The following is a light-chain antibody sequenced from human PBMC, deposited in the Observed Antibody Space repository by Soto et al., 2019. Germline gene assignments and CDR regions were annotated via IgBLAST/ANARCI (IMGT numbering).Light chain of an antibody. V-gene: IGKV3-11*01. CDR3: QQRSNWHLVP. Sequence: EIVLTQSPATLSLSPGERATLSCRASQSVSSYLAWYQQKPGQPPRLLIYDASNRATGIPARFSGSGSGTDFTLTISRLETEDFAVYYCQQRSNWHLVPFGPGTRVDV. CDR1: QSVSSY. CDR2: DAS. J-gene: IGKJ3*01.